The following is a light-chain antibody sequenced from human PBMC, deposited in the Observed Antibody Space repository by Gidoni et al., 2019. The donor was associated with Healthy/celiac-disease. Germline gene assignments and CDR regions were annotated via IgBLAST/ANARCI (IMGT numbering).Light chain of an antibody. CDR2: AAS. V-gene: IGKV1-39*01. CDR1: QSISSY. J-gene: IGKJ1*01. Sequence: DIQLTQSPSSLSASVGDRVPMTCRASQSISSYLNWYQQQPGKAPKLLIYAASSLQSGVPSRFSGSGSGTDFTLTISSLQPEDFATYYCQQSYSTLTWTFGQGTKVEIK. CDR3: QQSYSTLTWT.